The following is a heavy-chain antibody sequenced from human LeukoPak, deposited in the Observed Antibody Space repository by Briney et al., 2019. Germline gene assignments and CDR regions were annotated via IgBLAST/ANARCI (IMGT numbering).Heavy chain of an antibody. CDR3: ARGYGGLHYYYYNMDV. CDR2: IIPIFGTA. D-gene: IGHD4-23*01. Sequence: ASVKVSCKASGGTFSSYAISWVRQAPGQGLEWMGGIIPIFGTANYAQKFQGRVTITTDESTSTAYMELSRLRYDGSAVYYCARGYGGLHYYYYNMDVWGNGTTVTVSS. CDR1: GGTFSSYA. J-gene: IGHJ6*03. V-gene: IGHV1-69*05.